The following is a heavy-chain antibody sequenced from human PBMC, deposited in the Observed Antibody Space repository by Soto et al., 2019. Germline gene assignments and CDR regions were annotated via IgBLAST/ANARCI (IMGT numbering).Heavy chain of an antibody. V-gene: IGHV3-23*01. Sequence: GGSLRLSCAASRFTFSNYAMSWVRQAPGKGLEWVSTISPSGASTFYTDSVKGRFTISRDNTKNTLYLQMNSLRAEDTAVYFCAKDRIAYSGNYCLCSWGQGTLVTVSS. CDR1: RFTFSNYA. CDR3: AKDRIAYSGNYCLCS. D-gene: IGHD1-26*01. CDR2: ISPSGAST. J-gene: IGHJ5*02.